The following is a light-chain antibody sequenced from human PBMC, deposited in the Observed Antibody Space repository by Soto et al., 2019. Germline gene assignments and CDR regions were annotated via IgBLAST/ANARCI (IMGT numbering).Light chain of an antibody. V-gene: IGLV3-21*02. CDR3: QVWDGFSDHYV. CDR1: NIGSKR. CDR2: DDR. Sequence: SYELTQPPSVSVAPGQTARLPCGGNNIGSKRVHWYQQKPGQAPVLVVFDDRDRPSGIPERFSGSNSGNTATLTISGVGAGDEADYYCQVWDGFSDHYVFGTGTKVTLL. J-gene: IGLJ1*01.